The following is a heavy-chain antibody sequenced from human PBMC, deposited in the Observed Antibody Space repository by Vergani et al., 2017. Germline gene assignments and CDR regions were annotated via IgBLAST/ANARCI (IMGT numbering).Heavy chain of an antibody. Sequence: QLQLQESGPGLVKPSETLSLTCTVSGGSISSSSYYWGWIRQPPGKGLEWIGSIYYSGSTYYNPSLKSRVTISVDTSKNQFSLKLSSVTAADTAVYYCARGTIFGVVRHDYWGQGTLVTVSS. CDR2: IYYSGST. D-gene: IGHD3-3*01. J-gene: IGHJ4*02. CDR3: ARGTIFGVVRHDY. CDR1: GGSISSSSYY. V-gene: IGHV4-39*07.